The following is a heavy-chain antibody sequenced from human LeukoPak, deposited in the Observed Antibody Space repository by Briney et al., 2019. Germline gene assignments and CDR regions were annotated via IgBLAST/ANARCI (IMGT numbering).Heavy chain of an antibody. V-gene: IGHV3-74*01. J-gene: IGHJ4*02. CDR2: INGDGTYT. Sequence: PGGSLRLSCAASGFTFGNYWMHWVRQVPGKGLVWVSRINGDGTYTNYADSVRGRFTISRDNAKNTAYLQMNSLRVDDTAVYYCARDASWAANDYWGQGTLVTVSS. CDR3: ARDASWAANDY. D-gene: IGHD3-16*01. CDR1: GFTFGNYW.